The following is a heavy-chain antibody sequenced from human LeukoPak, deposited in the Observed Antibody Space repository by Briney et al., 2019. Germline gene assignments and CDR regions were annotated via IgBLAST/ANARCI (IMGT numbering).Heavy chain of an antibody. D-gene: IGHD4-17*01. Sequence: ATVKVSSKASGYTFTGYYMHWVRQAPGRGLGGMGGINPNSDGTNYAQEFYGRGSMTRATAISKAYMDLRRLRSGDAAVYYCARGYGDYTAEWGPGTPVTVSS. CDR3: ARGYGDYTAE. CDR2: INPNSDGT. J-gene: IGHJ4*02. CDR1: GYTFTGYY. V-gene: IGHV1-2*02.